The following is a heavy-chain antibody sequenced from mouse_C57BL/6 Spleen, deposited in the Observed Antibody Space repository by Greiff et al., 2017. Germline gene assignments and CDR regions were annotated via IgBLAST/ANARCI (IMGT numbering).Heavy chain of an antibody. V-gene: IGHV5-17*01. Sequence: EVKVVESGGGLVKPGGSLKLSCAASGFTFSDYGMHWVRQAPEKGLEWVAYISSGSSTIYYADTVKGRFTISRDNAKNTLFLQMTSLRSEDTAMYYCAMDWDGAMDYWGQGTSVTVSS. J-gene: IGHJ4*01. CDR3: AMDWDGAMDY. D-gene: IGHD4-1*01. CDR2: ISSGSSTI. CDR1: GFTFSDYG.